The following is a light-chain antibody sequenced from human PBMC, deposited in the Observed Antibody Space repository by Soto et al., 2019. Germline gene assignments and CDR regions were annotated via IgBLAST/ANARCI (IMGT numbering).Light chain of an antibody. CDR2: VNS. J-gene: IGLJ1*01. V-gene: IGLV2-14*01. Sequence: QSALTQPASVSGSPGQSITISCTGTSSDVGDYKYVSWYQQHPDKAPKLIIFVNSNRPSGISNRFSASMSGNTASLTISGLQAEDEADYYCSSYTCSDAPYVFGTGTKLTVL. CDR3: SSYTCSDAPYV. CDR1: SSDVGDYKY.